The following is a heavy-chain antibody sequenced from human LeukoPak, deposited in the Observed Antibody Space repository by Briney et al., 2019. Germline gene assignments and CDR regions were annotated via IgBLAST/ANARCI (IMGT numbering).Heavy chain of an antibody. CDR2: LYAGGGL. Sequence: GGSLSSSCAASGFTVSRSYMAGVRQTPGKGLDWVSLLYAGGGLYYADYVKGRFNISRDISSNTMYLQMTALRAEDTAVYNCAAGGLIRHTHSFEIWGRRTVVAV. D-gene: IGHD3/OR15-3a*01. V-gene: IGHV3-53*01. J-gene: IGHJ3*02. CDR1: GFTVSRSY. CDR3: AAGGLIRHTHSFEI.